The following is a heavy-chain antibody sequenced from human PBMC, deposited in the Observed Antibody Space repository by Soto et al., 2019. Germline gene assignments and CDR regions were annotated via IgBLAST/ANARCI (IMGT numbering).Heavy chain of an antibody. CDR2: ISNDGNKR. D-gene: IGHD2-15*01. CDR3: AGLRRPHFCSGGDCYSGLDY. CDR1: GFLFSSYA. Sequence: QVQLVESGGGVVQPGRSLRLSCAASGFLFSSYAIHWVRQAPGKGLEWVAAISNDGNKRYYADSVKGRFTISRENSKNTLYLQMNSLRPEDMAVYYCAGLRRPHFCSGGDCYSGLDYWGQGTLVTVSS. V-gene: IGHV3-30*03. J-gene: IGHJ4*02.